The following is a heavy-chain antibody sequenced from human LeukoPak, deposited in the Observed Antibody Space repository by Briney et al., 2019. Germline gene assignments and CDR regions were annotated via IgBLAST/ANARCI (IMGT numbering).Heavy chain of an antibody. J-gene: IGHJ4*02. Sequence: GGSLRLSCAASGFTFSNYAMSRVRQAPGKGLEWVSAISGSGGSTYYADSVKGRFTISRDNSKNTLYLQMNSLRAEDTAVYYCAKSGSGRVGYGDYARSRDYWGQGTLVTVSS. CDR2: ISGSGGST. CDR1: GFTFSNYA. V-gene: IGHV3-23*01. D-gene: IGHD4-17*01. CDR3: AKSGSGRVGYGDYARSRDY.